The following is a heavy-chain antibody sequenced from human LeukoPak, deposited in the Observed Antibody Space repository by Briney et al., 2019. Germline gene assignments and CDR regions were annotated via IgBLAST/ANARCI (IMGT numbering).Heavy chain of an antibody. J-gene: IGHJ2*01. Sequence: PSQTLSLTCTVSGGSISSGSYYWSWIRQPAGKGLEWIGRIYTSGSTNYNPSLKSRVTISVDTSKNQFSLKLSSVTAADTAVYYCARDRVAAALSLYWYFDLWGRGTLVTVSS. CDR2: IYTSGST. CDR3: ARDRVAAALSLYWYFDL. CDR1: GGSISSGSYY. D-gene: IGHD6-13*01. V-gene: IGHV4-61*02.